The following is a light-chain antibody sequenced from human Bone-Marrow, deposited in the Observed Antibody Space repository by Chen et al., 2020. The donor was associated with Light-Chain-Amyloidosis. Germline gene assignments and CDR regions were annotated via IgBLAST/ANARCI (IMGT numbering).Light chain of an antibody. CDR1: DLPTKY. V-gene: IGLV3-25*03. J-gene: IGLJ2*01. Sequence: SYELTQPPSVPVSPGQTVRITCSGDDLPTKYAYWYQQKPGQAPVLVIHRDTERPSGISERFSGSSAGTTATLTISGVHAEDDADYHCQSADSSGTYEVIFGGGTKLTVL. CDR3: QSADSSGTYEVI. CDR2: RDT.